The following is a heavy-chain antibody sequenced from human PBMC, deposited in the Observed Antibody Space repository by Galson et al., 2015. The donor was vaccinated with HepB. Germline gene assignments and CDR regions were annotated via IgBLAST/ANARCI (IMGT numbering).Heavy chain of an antibody. Sequence: TLSLTCTVSGGSINSDEYYWSWIRQPPGKGLEWIGYINYRGNIYYNSSLKSRVTLSVDTPNNQFSLQLSSVTAADTAVYYCARDLAGKDAFDIWGQGTMLTVSS. CDR2: INYRGNI. J-gene: IGHJ3*02. CDR3: ARDLAGKDAFDI. CDR1: GGSINSDEYY. V-gene: IGHV4-30-4*01.